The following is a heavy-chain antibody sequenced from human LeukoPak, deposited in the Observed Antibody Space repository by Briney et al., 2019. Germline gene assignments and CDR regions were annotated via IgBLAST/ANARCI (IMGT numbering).Heavy chain of an antibody. Sequence: GGSLRLSCAASGFSFDDHAMHWVRQAPGKGLEWVALISGDGGRTYYADSGKGRFTISRDNSKNSLYLQMNSLRTEDTALYYCAKDTLIYYYDSSGYSRPNYYYYGMDVWGQGTTVTVSS. CDR3: AKDTLIYYYDSSGYSRPNYYYYGMDV. CDR2: ISGDGGRT. J-gene: IGHJ6*02. D-gene: IGHD3-22*01. V-gene: IGHV3-43*02. CDR1: GFSFDDHA.